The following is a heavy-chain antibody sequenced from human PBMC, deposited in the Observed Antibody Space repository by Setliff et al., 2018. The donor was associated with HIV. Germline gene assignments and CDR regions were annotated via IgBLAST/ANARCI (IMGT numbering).Heavy chain of an antibody. D-gene: IGHD3-10*01. CDR3: AREGYGSGSYYLYYYYMDV. V-gene: IGHV3-20*04. Sequence: GGSLRLSCAASGFTFDDYGMSWVRQAPGKGLEWVSGINWNGGSTGYADSVKGRFTISRDNAKNSLYLQMNSLRAEDTALYYCAREGYGSGSYYLYYYYMDVWGKGTTV. CDR2: INWNGGST. CDR1: GFTFDDYG. J-gene: IGHJ6*03.